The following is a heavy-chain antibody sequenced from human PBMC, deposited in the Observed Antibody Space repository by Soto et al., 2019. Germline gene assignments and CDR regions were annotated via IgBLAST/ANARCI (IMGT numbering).Heavy chain of an antibody. J-gene: IGHJ6*02. CDR3: AKDRQWIAEHYYYGMDV. D-gene: IGHD2-21*01. Sequence: QMQLVESGGGVVQPGRSVRLSCAASEFIFSSYGIHWVRQAPGKGLEWVAVIAYDGSNKYYADSVKGRFTISRDNSKNTLYLQMNSLRAEDTAVYYCAKDRQWIAEHYYYGMDVWGQGTTVTVSS. CDR1: EFIFSSYG. CDR2: IAYDGSNK. V-gene: IGHV3-30*18.